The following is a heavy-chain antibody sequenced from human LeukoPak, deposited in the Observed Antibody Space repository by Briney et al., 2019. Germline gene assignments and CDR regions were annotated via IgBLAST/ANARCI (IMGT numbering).Heavy chain of an antibody. CDR1: GFTFSSYA. CDR3: TRGGGEFDP. D-gene: IGHD3-10*01. V-gene: IGHV3-23*01. CDR2: ISGSGGST. J-gene: IGHJ5*02. Sequence: GGPLRLSCAASGFTFSSYAMSWVRQAPGKGLEWVSAISGSGGSTYYADSVKGRFTISRDNAKKSMYLQMNSLRVDDTATYYCTRGGGEFDPWGQGTRVTVSS.